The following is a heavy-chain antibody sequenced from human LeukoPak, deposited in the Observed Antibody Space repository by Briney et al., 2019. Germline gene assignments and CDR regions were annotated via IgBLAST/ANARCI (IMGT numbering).Heavy chain of an antibody. Sequence: GGSLRLSCAASGFTFSSYWMHWVRQAPGKGLVWVSRINTDGSSTSYADSVKGRFTISRDNAKNTLYLQMNSLRAEDTAIFYCAKADGSGWSHDFFDHWGQGTLVTVSS. CDR2: INTDGSST. D-gene: IGHD6-19*01. J-gene: IGHJ4*02. CDR1: GFTFSSYW. V-gene: IGHV3-74*01. CDR3: AKADGSGWSHDFFDH.